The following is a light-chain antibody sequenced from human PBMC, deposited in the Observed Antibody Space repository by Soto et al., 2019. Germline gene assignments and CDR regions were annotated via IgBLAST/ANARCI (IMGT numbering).Light chain of an antibody. V-gene: IGKV1-5*01. CDR2: DAS. Sequence: DIQMTQSPSTLSASVGDRVTITCRASQSISTWLAWYQQKPGKAPKLLIYDASSLESGVPSRFGGGGSGTEFTLTISSLQPDDFAIYYCQQYSGYSYTFGQGTRLEIK. J-gene: IGKJ2*01. CDR1: QSISTW. CDR3: QQYSGYSYT.